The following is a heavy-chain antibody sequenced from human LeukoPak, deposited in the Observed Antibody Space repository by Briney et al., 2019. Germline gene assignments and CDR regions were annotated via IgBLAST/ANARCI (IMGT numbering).Heavy chain of an antibody. CDR3: ARAIYYYDSSGYFGY. J-gene: IGHJ4*02. Sequence: GGSLRLSCAASGFTFSSYAMSWVRQAPGKGLEWVSAISGSGGSTDYADSVKGRFTISRDNSKNTLYLQMNSLRAEDTAVYYCARAIYYYDSSGYFGYWGQGTLVTVSS. V-gene: IGHV3-23*01. CDR1: GFTFSSYA. CDR2: ISGSGGST. D-gene: IGHD3-22*01.